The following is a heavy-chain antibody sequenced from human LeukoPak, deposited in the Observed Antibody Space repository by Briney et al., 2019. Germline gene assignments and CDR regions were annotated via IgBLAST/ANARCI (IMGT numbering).Heavy chain of an antibody. D-gene: IGHD1-26*01. V-gene: IGHV4-61*02. CDR1: GGSISSGSYY. CDR3: ARPSGSYQYYFGY. J-gene: IGHJ4*02. Sequence: SETLSLTCTVSGGSISSGSYYWSWIRQPAGKGLEWIGRVYTSGSTNYNPSLKSRVTISVDTSKNQFSLKLRSVTAADTAVYYCARPSGSYQYYFGYWGQGTLVTVSS. CDR2: VYTSGST.